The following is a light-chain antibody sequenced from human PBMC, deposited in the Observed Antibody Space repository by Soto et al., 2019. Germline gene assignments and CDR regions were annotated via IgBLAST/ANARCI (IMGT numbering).Light chain of an antibody. CDR3: QQYDTYPWT. CDR2: KAS. CDR1: QHINIW. V-gene: IGKV1-5*03. Sequence: DIPMTQSPSTLSASVGDRLTITCRASQHINIWLAWYQQKPGKAPKLLIYKASILQSGVPSRFTGSGSATEFSLTISSLQPDDFATYYCQQYDTYPWTFGRGTEVEIK. J-gene: IGKJ1*01.